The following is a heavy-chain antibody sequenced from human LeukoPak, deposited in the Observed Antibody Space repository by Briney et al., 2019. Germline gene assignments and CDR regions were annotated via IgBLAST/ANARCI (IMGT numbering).Heavy chain of an antibody. CDR2: IYYSGST. D-gene: IGHD3-10*01. CDR1: GGSISSYY. Sequence: SETLSLTCTVSGGSISSYYRSWIRQPPGKGLEWIGYIYYSGSTNYNPSLKSRVTISVDTSKNQFSLKLSSVTAADTAVYYCARLWFGHFDYWGQGTLVTVSS. J-gene: IGHJ4*02. CDR3: ARLWFGHFDY. V-gene: IGHV4-59*08.